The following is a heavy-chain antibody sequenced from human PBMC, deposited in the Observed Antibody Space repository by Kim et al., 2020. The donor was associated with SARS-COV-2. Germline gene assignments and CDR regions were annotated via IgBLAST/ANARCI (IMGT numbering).Heavy chain of an antibody. V-gene: IGHV3-73*01. J-gene: IGHJ5*02. Sequence: VKGRFTISRDDSKNTAYLQMSSLTTEDTAVYYCTKGYCTSTACYPKFDPWGQGTLVTVSS. D-gene: IGHD2-2*01. CDR3: TKGYCTSTACYPKFDP.